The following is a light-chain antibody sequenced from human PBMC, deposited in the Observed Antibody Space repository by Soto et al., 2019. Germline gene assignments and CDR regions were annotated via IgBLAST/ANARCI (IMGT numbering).Light chain of an antibody. J-gene: IGKJ1*01. CDR2: GAS. CDR1: QSVSSK. CDR3: QHYNDWPPTWT. Sequence: EIVMTQSPATLSVSPGERATLSCRASQSVSSKLAWYQQKPGQAPRVLIYGASTRATGIPARFSGSGSETEFTLIIRSLQTEDFAVYYCQHYNDWPPTWTFGQGTRVEIK. V-gene: IGKV3-15*01.